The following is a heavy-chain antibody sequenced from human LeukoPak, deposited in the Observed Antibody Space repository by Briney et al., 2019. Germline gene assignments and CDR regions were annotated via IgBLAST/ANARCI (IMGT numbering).Heavy chain of an antibody. CDR3: AADTTFYYGSGSYYPLPVDY. Sequence: ASVKVSCKASGFTFTSSAVQWVRQARGQRLEWIGWIVVGSGNTNYAQKFQERVTITRDMSTSTAYMELSSLRPEDTAVYYCAADTTFYYGSGSYYPLPVDYWGQGTLVTVSS. CDR1: GFTFTSSA. V-gene: IGHV1-58*01. D-gene: IGHD3-10*01. CDR2: IVVGSGNT. J-gene: IGHJ4*02.